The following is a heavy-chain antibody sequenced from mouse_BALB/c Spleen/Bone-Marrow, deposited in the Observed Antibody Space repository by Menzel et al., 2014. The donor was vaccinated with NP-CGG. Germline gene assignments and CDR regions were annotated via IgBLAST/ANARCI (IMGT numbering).Heavy chain of an antibody. CDR2: ISGGGSYI. CDR1: GFTFSSYG. CDR3: AREGYDYDWFAD. J-gene: IGHJ3*01. D-gene: IGHD2-4*01. V-gene: IGHV5-9-2*01. Sequence: DVQLQESGGDLVKPGGSLKLSCAASGFTFSSYGMSWVRQTPEKRLEWVATISGGGSYIYYADNVKGRFIISRDNAKNNLYLQVRSLRSEDTALYYCAREGYDYDWFADWGQGTLVTVSA.